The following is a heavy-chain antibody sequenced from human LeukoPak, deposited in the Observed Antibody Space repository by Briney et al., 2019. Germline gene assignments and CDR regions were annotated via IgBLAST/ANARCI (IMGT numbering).Heavy chain of an antibody. J-gene: IGHJ4*02. V-gene: IGHV3-43*02. CDR3: AKDSEFFGVFICDY. CDR1: GFTFEDYA. D-gene: IGHD3-3*01. Sequence: GGSLRLSCATSGFTFEDYAMHWVRQAPGKGLEWVSLISGDGGSTYYADSVKGRFTISRDNSKNSLYLQMNSLRTEDTALYYCAKDSEFFGVFICDYWGQGTLVTVSS. CDR2: ISGDGGST.